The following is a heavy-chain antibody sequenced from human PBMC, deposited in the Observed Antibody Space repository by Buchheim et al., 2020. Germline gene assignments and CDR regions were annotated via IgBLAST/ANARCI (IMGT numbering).Heavy chain of an antibody. D-gene: IGHD4-17*01. CDR1: GFTFSKHW. V-gene: IGHV3-74*01. J-gene: IGHJ4*02. Sequence: EVQLVESGGELVQPGGSLRLSCAASGFTFSKHWMHWVRQAPGMGLVWVSRVKSDGSNIKYADSVKGRFTISRDNAKNTLYLQMNSLRAEDTAVYYCVRDSGDYTFDFWGQGTL. CDR3: VRDSGDYTFDF. CDR2: VKSDGSNI.